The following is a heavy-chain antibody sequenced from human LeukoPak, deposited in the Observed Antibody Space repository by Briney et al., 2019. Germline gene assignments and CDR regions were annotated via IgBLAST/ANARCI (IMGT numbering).Heavy chain of an antibody. CDR1: GYSISSGYY. V-gene: IGHV4-38-2*01. CDR3: ARHRGPAAGRFDP. CDR2: IYHSEST. D-gene: IGHD6-13*01. Sequence: SETLSLTCAVSGYSISSGYYWGWIRQPPGKVQEWIGSIYHSESTYYNPSLKSRVTISVDTSKNHFSLRLSSVTAADTAVYYCARHRGPAAGRFDPWGQGTLVTVSS. J-gene: IGHJ5*02.